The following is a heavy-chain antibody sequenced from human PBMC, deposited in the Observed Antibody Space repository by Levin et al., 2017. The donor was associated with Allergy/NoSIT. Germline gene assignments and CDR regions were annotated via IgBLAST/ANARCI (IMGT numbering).Heavy chain of an antibody. J-gene: IGHJ3*02. CDR2: IYFSGTT. Sequence: GSLRLSCAVYGGSFSGYYWSWIRQPPGKDLEWIGHIYFSGTTIYSPSLESRVTISLHTSNDQFSLRLTSVTAADTAMYYCARGHHAFDTWGQGTMVTVSS. V-gene: IGHV4-59*01. CDR3: ARGHHAFDT. CDR1: GGSFSGYY.